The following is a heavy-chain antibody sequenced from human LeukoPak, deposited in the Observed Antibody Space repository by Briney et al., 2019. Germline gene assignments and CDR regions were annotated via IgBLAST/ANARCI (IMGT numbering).Heavy chain of an antibody. D-gene: IGHD4-23*01. V-gene: IGHV4-59*01. CDR2: IYYSGST. J-gene: IGHJ4*02. CDR3: ALIRWSTNQFDY. Sequence: SETLSLTCTVSGGSISSYYWSWIRQPPGMGLEWIGYIYYSGSTNYNPSLKSRVTISVDTSKNQSSLKLSSVTAADTAVYYCALIRWSTNQFDYWGQGTLVTVSS. CDR1: GGSISSYY.